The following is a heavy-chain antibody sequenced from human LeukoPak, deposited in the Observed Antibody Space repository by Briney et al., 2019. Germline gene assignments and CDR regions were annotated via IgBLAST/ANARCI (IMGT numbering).Heavy chain of an antibody. D-gene: IGHD3-22*01. CDR2: ISRSGSTN. J-gene: IGHJ6*02. Sequence: PGGSLSLSCAAPGSPLSAYSMTWFRQPQGKGLGWVSSISRSGSTNYYADSVKGRFTISRDNAKNSLYLQMNSLRAEDTAVYYCAREPYYYDSSGYPDGGYYYYGMDVWGQGTTVTVSS. V-gene: IGHV3-11*01. CDR3: AREPYYYDSSGYPDGGYYYYGMDV. CDR1: GSPLSAYS.